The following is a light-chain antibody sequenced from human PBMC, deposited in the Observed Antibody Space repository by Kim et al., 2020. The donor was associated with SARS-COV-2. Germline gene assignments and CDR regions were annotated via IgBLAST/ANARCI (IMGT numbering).Light chain of an antibody. Sequence: DIQMTQSPSSLSASVGDRVTITCRASQDIRNDLGWYQQNPGRAPKRLIYGASSLQSGVPSRFSGSVSGTEFILTISSVQPEDFATYFCLQHSTYTITIGQGKRLEIK. CDR3: LQHSTYTIT. V-gene: IGKV1-17*01. CDR1: QDIRND. CDR2: GAS. J-gene: IGKJ5*01.